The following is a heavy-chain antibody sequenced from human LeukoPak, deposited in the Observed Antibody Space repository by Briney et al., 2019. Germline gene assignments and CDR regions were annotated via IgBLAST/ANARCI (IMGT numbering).Heavy chain of an antibody. J-gene: IGHJ6*02. D-gene: IGHD6-19*01. CDR3: AKVGSSGWYAMDV. CDR1: GLTFTYYA. CDR2: ISGSGGSA. Sequence: GGSLRLSCTASGLTFTYYAMTWVRQAPGKGLEWVSLISGSGGSAKYADSVKCRFTISRDNSKNTLFLQMSSLRAEDTAIYYCAKVGSSGWYAMDVWGRGTSVTVS. V-gene: IGHV3-23*01.